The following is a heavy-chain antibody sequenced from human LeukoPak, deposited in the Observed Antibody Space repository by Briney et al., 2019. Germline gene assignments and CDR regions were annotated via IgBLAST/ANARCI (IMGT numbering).Heavy chain of an antibody. V-gene: IGHV3-7*01. CDR3: ARDPTRRFDL. CDR1: GFTFSSYW. CDR2: IVEDGSET. J-gene: IGHJ4*02. Sequence: GGSLRLSCATSGFTFSSYWMTWVGQAPGKGLEWVASIVEDGSETYYLDSVKGRFTFSRDNAKNSLYLQMNSLRGEDTAVYYCARDPTRRFDLWGQGTLVTVSS.